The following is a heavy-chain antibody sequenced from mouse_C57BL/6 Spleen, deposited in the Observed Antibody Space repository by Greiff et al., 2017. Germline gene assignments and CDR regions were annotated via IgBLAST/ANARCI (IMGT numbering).Heavy chain of an antibody. J-gene: IGHJ1*03. CDR2: IYPSDSET. CDR1: GYTFTSYW. V-gene: IGHV1-61*01. Sequence: QVQLQQPGAELVRPGSSVKLSCKASGYTFTSYWMDWVKQRPGQGLEWIGNIYPSDSETHYNQKFKDKATLTVDKSSSTAYMQLSSLTSEDSAVYYCARGRTTVPYFDDWGTGTTVTVSS. CDR3: ARGRTTVPYFDD. D-gene: IGHD1-1*01.